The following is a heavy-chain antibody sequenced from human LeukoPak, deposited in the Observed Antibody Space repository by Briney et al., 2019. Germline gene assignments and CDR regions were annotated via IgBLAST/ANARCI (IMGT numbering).Heavy chain of an antibody. V-gene: IGHV1-2*02. Sequence: ASVKLSCKASGYTFTVYYMHWVRHPPAQGLEWMGWINPNSGGTNYAQKFQCRVTMTRDTSISTAYMELSRLRADDTAVYYCARVGGAAPGTQDYWGRGTLVAASS. J-gene: IGHJ4*02. CDR1: GYTFTVYY. CDR2: INPNSGGT. D-gene: IGHD6-13*01. CDR3: ARVGGAAPGTQDY.